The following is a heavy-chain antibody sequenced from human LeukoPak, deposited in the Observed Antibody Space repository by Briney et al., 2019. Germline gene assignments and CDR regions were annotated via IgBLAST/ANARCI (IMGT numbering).Heavy chain of an antibody. D-gene: IGHD3-10*01. Sequence: ASVKVSCKASGYTFTGYYMHWVRQAPGQGLEWMGWINPNSGGTNYAQKFQGRVTMTRDTSISTAYMELSRLRSDDTAVYYCARAGLWFGEFSYDYWGQGTLVTVSS. CDR3: ARAGLWFGEFSYDY. CDR2: INPNSGGT. V-gene: IGHV1-2*02. CDR1: GYTFTGYY. J-gene: IGHJ4*02.